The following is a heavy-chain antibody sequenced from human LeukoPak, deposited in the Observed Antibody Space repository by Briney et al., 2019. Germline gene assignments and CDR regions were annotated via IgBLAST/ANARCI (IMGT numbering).Heavy chain of an antibody. CDR2: INHSGST. V-gene: IGHV4-34*01. CDR1: GGSFSGYY. CDR3: ARVYAYYYYMDV. D-gene: IGHD2/OR15-2a*01. Sequence: SETLSLTCAVYGGSFSGYYWSWIRQPPGKGLEWIGEINHSGSTNYNPSLKSRVTISVVTSKNQFSLKLSSVTAADTAVYYCARVYAYYYYMDVWGKGTTVTVSS. J-gene: IGHJ6*03.